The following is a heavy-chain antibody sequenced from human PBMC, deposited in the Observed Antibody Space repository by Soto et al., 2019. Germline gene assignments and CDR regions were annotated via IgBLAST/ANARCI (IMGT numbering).Heavy chain of an antibody. CDR3: ARDGSDSYGLDV. D-gene: IGHD3-10*01. CDR1: GGSISSYY. J-gene: IGHJ6*02. CDR2: IYNGGNT. Sequence: PSETLSLTCIVSGGSISSYYWSWIRQSAGKGLEWIGRIYNGGNTQYNPSLKSRVTMSADTSKNQFSLRLNSVTAADTAVYYCARDGSDSYGLDVWGQGTTVTVSS. V-gene: IGHV4-4*07.